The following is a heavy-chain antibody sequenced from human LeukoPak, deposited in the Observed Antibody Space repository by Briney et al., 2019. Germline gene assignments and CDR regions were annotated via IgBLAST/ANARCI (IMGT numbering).Heavy chain of an antibody. Sequence: PGGSLRLSCAASGFTFSSYAMSWDRQAPGKGLEWVSAISGSGGSTYYADSVKGRFTISRDNSKNTLYLQMDSLRAEDTAVYYCAKEAGIAAAGTYYYYGMDVWGQGTTVTVSS. CDR2: ISGSGGST. V-gene: IGHV3-23*01. J-gene: IGHJ6*01. D-gene: IGHD6-13*01. CDR1: GFTFSSYA. CDR3: AKEAGIAAAGTYYYYGMDV.